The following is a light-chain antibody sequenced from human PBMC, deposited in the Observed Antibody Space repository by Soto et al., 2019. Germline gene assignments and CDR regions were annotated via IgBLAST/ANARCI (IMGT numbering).Light chain of an antibody. CDR1: QSVSSSY. V-gene: IGKV3-20*01. Sequence: EIVLTQSPGTLSLSPGERATLSCRASQSVSSSYLAWYQQKPGQAPRLLIYGASSRATGMPDRFSGSGSGTDFTLTISRLVPEDFAVYYCQQYGSSPPITFGQGTRLEIK. CDR3: QQYGSSPPIT. J-gene: IGKJ5*01. CDR2: GAS.